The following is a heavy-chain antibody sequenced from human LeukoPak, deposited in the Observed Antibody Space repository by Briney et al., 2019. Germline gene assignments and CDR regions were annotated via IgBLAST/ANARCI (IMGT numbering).Heavy chain of an antibody. CDR1: GDSISSYY. V-gene: IGHV4-4*07. J-gene: IGHJ5*02. CDR3: ARERGYCFDP. D-gene: IGHD3-3*01. CDR2: IYTSENT. Sequence: SETLSFTCTVSGDSISSYYWSWLRQPAGKGLEWLGRIYTSENTDYNPSLKSRVTMPVDRSKNQFSLKLSSVTAADTAVYYCARERGYCFDPWGQGMLVTVSS.